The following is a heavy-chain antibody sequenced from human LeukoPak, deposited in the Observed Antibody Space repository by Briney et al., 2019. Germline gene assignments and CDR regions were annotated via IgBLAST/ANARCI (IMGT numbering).Heavy chain of an antibody. CDR1: GASISSYY. Sequence: PSETLSLTCTVSGASISSYYWSWIRQPAGKGLEWIGRIYTSGSTNYNPSLKSRVTMSVDTSKNQFSLKLSSVTAADTAVYYCARDQSPNYYDSSGYEGDAFDIWGQGTMVTVSS. CDR3: ARDQSPNYYDSSGYEGDAFDI. V-gene: IGHV4-4*07. J-gene: IGHJ3*02. D-gene: IGHD3-22*01. CDR2: IYTSGST.